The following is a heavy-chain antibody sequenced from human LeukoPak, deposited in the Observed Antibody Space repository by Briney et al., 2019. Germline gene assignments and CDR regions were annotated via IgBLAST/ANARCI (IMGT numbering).Heavy chain of an antibody. Sequence: GGSLRLSCAASGFSFSNYWMSWVRQAPGKGLEGVANIKNDGSEKYYADSVKGRFTISRDNAKNSLNLQMTSLRADDTAVYYCARDPRSKGGDWGDFDYWGQGTLVTVSS. CDR2: IKNDGSEK. CDR1: GFSFSNYW. CDR3: ARDPRSKGGDWGDFDY. D-gene: IGHD2-21*02. V-gene: IGHV3-7*01. J-gene: IGHJ4*02.